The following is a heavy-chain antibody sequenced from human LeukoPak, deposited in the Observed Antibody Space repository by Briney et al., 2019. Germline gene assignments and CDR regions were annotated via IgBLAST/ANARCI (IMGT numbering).Heavy chain of an antibody. CDR2: ISSSSSTI. D-gene: IGHD3-10*01. CDR1: GFTFSSYS. J-gene: IGHJ4*02. Sequence: PGGSLRLSCAASGFTFSSYSMNWVRQAPGKGLEWVSCISSSSSTIYYADSVKGRFTISRDNAKNSLYLQMNSLRAEDTAVYYCASPGPYYGSGSYRYWGQGTLVTVSS. V-gene: IGHV3-48*01. CDR3: ASPGPYYGSGSYRY.